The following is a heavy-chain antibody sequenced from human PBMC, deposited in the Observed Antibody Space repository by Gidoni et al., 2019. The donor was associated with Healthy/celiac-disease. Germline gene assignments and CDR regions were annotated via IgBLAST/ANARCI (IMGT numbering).Heavy chain of an antibody. CDR1: GYTFTSYY. CDR3: ARDPSGERMEMVRGVILPDYGMDV. V-gene: IGHV1-46*01. J-gene: IGHJ6*02. Sequence: QVQLVQSGAEVKKPGASVKVSCKASGYTFTSYYMHWVRQAPGQGLEWMGIINPSGGSTSYEKKFQGRVTMTRDTSTSTVYMELSSLRSEDTAVYYCARDPSGERMEMVRGVILPDYGMDVWGQGTTVTVSS. CDR2: INPSGGST. D-gene: IGHD3-10*01.